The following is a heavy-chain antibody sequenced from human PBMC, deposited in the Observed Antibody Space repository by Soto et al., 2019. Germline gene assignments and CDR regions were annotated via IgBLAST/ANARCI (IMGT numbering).Heavy chain of an antibody. CDR3: AREDFNGEPNWFDP. V-gene: IGHV1-69*08. CDR1: GGTFSSYT. J-gene: IGHJ5*02. Sequence: QVQLVQSGAEVKKPGSSVKVSCKASGGTFSSYTISWVRQAPGQGLEWMGRIIPILGIANYAQKFQGRVTITADKSTSTAYMELSSLRSEDTAVYYCAREDFNGEPNWFDPWGQGTLVTVSS. CDR2: IIPILGIA. D-gene: IGHD4-17*01.